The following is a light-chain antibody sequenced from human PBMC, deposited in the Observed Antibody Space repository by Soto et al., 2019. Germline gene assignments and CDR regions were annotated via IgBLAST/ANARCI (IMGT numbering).Light chain of an antibody. J-gene: IGKJ1*01. CDR1: QNINKW. V-gene: IGKV1-5*03. Sequence: DIQMTQSPSTLSSSVGDRVTITCRASQNINKWLAWYQQRPGKAPRLLIYKTSSLGSGVPSRFSGSGSGTEFPLTISSLQPDDFATYYCQQYNSFWTFGQGTKVEVK. CDR2: KTS. CDR3: QQYNSFWT.